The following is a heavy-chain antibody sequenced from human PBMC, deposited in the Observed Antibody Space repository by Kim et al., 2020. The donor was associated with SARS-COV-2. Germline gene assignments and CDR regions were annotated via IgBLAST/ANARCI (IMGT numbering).Heavy chain of an antibody. D-gene: IGHD2-2*01. V-gene: IGHV3-23*01. CDR2: IGGDGDTT. Sequence: GGSLRLSCAVSGFAFRSYAMTCVRQAPGKGREWVSSIGGDGDTTYYADSVRGRLTISRDNPNNAVYLQMNSLRAEDTAKYYCAKVRSGTSTSCYNYWGQGTLVSVSS. J-gene: IGHJ4*01. CDR3: AKVRSGTSTSCYNY. CDR1: GFAFRSYA.